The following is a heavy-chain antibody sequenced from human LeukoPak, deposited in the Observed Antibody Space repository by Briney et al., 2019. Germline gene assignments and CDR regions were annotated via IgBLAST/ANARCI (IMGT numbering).Heavy chain of an antibody. CDR3: AGHYYDTSGYGV. J-gene: IGHJ6*04. CDR1: GFPFSTYG. V-gene: IGHV3-30*03. CDR2: ISYDGSNK. Sequence: GGSLRLSCAASGFPFSTYGMHWVRQAPGKGLEWVAVISYDGSNKYYADSVRGRFTISRDNAKNSLYLQMNSLRVEDTALYYCAGHYYDTSGYGVWGKGTTVTVSS. D-gene: IGHD3-22*01.